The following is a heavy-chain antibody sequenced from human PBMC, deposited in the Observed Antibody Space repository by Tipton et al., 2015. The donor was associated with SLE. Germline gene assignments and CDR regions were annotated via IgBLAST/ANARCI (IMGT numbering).Heavy chain of an antibody. Sequence: SLRLSCAAFGFSFSSYGMHWVRQAPGKGPEWVAFLRYDGDNKVYADSVKGRFTISRDNSKNTLYLQMNGLRSEDAAVYYCATSRSFDYWGQGTLVTVSS. D-gene: IGHD3-16*02. V-gene: IGHV3-30*02. CDR2: LRYDGDNK. J-gene: IGHJ4*02. CDR3: ATSRSFDY. CDR1: GFSFSSYG.